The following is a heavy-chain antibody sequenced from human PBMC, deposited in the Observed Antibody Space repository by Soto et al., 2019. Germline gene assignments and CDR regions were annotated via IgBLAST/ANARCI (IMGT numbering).Heavy chain of an antibody. CDR1: WFSLSTSGVG. CDR3: AHKGLVVPATYYFDY. CDR2: IYWNDDR. J-gene: IGHJ4*02. V-gene: IGHV2-5*01. Sequence: QITLKESGPTLVKPTQTLTLTCTFSWFSLSTSGVGVGWIRQPPGKALEWLALIYWNDDRRYSPSLKSRLTTPKDTSKNQVVPTMTNMDPVDTATYYCAHKGLVVPATYYFDYWGQGTLVTVSS. D-gene: IGHD2-2*01.